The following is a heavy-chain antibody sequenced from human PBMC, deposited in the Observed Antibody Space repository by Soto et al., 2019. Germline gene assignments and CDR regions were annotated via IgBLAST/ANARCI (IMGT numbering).Heavy chain of an antibody. Sequence: SETLSLTCTVSGGSISSYYWSWIRQPPGKGLEWIGYIYYSGSTNYNPSLKSRVTISVDTSKNQFSLKLSSVTAADTAVYYCARDRDNWNDAPNWFEPWGQGTLVTVSS. V-gene: IGHV4-59*01. J-gene: IGHJ5*02. CDR2: IYYSGST. D-gene: IGHD1-20*01. CDR1: GGSISSYY. CDR3: ARDRDNWNDAPNWFEP.